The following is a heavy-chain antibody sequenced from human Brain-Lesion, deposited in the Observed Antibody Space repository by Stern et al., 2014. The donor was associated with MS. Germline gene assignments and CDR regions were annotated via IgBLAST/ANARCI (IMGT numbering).Heavy chain of an antibody. CDR2: INSDGSNT. V-gene: IGHV3-74*02. CDR1: GFTFSTYW. J-gene: IGHJ4*02. D-gene: IGHD1-26*01. CDR3: ARATGKNSYSY. Sequence: EVQLVASGGGFVQPGGSLRLSCAASGFTFSTYWMHWVRQAPGKGLVGVSRINSDGSNTSYADSVKGRFTISRDNAKNTLYLQMNSLRAEDTAVYYCARATGKNSYSYWGQGTLVTVSS.